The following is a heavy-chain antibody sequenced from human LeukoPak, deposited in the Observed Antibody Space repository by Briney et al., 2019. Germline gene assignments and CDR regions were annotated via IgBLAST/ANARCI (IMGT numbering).Heavy chain of an antibody. CDR3: ASWGAGGNS. V-gene: IGHV3-7*01. CDR1: GFTLSTYW. D-gene: IGHD3-16*01. CDR2: INPDGSGK. Sequence: GGSLRLSCEASGFTLSTYWMNWVRQVPGKGLDWVANINPDGSGKRYVDSVKGRFTIARDNADNSMSLQMNSLRAEDTAVYYCASWGAGGNSWGQGTLVTVSS. J-gene: IGHJ4*02.